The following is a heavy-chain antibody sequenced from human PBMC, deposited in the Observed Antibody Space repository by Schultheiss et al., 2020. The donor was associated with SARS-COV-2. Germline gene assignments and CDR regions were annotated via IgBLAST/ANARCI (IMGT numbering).Heavy chain of an antibody. Sequence: SETLSLTCTVSGGSISSGSYYWSWIRQPAGKGLEWIGRIYTSGSTNYNPSLKSRVTMSVDTSKNQFSLNVSSVTAADTAVYYCARGAGSSPTDYWGQGTLVTVSS. CDR3: ARGAGSSPTDY. J-gene: IGHJ4*02. D-gene: IGHD6-6*01. CDR2: IYTSGST. V-gene: IGHV4-61*02. CDR1: GGSISSGSYY.